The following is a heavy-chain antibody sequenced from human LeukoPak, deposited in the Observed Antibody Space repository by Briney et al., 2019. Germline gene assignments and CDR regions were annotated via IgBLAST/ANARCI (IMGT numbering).Heavy chain of an antibody. Sequence: SETLSLTCTVSGGSISSYYWSWIRQPAGKGLEWIGRIYTSGSTNYNPSLKSRVTMSVDTSKNQFSLKLSSVTAADTAVYYCARVKVNNWNDLLGFDPWGQGTLVTVSP. J-gene: IGHJ5*02. CDR2: IYTSGST. CDR3: ARVKVNNWNDLLGFDP. CDR1: GGSISSYY. V-gene: IGHV4-4*07. D-gene: IGHD1-20*01.